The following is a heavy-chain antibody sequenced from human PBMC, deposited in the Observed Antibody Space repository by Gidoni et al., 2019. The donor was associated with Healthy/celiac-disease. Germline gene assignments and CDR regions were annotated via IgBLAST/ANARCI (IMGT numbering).Heavy chain of an antibody. J-gene: IGHJ6*03. D-gene: IGHD2-2*01. CDR3: AREGAYCSSTSCYRRGYYYYMDV. CDR2: IYSGGST. V-gene: IGHV3-53*05. Sequence: VSVIYSGGSTYYADSVKGRFTISRDNYKNTLYLQMNSMRAEDTAVYYCAREGAYCSSTSCYRRGYYYYMDVWGKGTTVTVCS.